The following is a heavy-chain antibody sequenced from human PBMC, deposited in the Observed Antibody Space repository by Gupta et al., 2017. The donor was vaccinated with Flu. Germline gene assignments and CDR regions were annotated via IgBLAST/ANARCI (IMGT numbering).Heavy chain of an antibody. CDR1: GFTFSSYG. J-gene: IGHJ4*02. V-gene: IGHV3-30*18. Sequence: QVQLVESGGGVVQPGRSLRLSYAASGFTFSSYGMHWVRQAPGKGLEWVAVISYDGSNKYYADSVKGRFTISRDNSKNTLYLQMNSLRAEDTAVYYCAKEGPRGYSYGSYFDYWGQGTLVTVSS. CDR3: AKEGPRGYSYGSYFDY. D-gene: IGHD5-18*01. CDR2: ISYDGSNK.